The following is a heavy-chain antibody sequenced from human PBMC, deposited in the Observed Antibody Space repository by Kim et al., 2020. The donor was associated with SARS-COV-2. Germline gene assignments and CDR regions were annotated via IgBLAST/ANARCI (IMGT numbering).Heavy chain of an antibody. CDR2: ISSIGGGT. CDR1: VFTFSSYS. V-gene: IGHV3-23*01. J-gene: IGHJ4*02. D-gene: IGHD6-19*01. CDR3: AKDHRGGGGF. Sequence: GGSLRLSCAASVFTFSSYSMTWVRQTAGQVLQWFSNISSIGGGTYYADSVKGRFTISRDNSKNTLYLQMNSLRAEDTAVYFCAKDHRGGGGFWGQGTLVTVSS.